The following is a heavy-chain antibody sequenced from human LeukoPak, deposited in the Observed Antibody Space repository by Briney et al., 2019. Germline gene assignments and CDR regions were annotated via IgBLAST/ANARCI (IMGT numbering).Heavy chain of an antibody. J-gene: IGHJ4*02. Sequence: PSGTLSLTCAVSGGSIGSSNWWSWVRQPPGKGLEWIGEIYHSGSTNYNPSLKSRVTISVDKSKNQFSLKLSSVTAADTAVYYCASLDYYGSGRLGFDYWGQGTLVTVSS. V-gene: IGHV4-4*02. D-gene: IGHD3-10*01. CDR1: GGSIGSSNW. CDR2: IYHSGST. CDR3: ASLDYYGSGRLGFDY.